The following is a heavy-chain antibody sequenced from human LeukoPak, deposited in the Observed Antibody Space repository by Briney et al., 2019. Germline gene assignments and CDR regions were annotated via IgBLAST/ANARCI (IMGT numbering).Heavy chain of an antibody. V-gene: IGHV5-10-1*01. CDR2: IDPSDSYT. J-gene: IGHJ5*02. Sequence: GESLKISCQTSGYSFTSYWISWVRQMPGRGLEWMGRIDPSDSYTNYSPSFQGHVTISADKSISTAYLQWSSLKASDTAMYYCAPHRGGLEDLTFDPWGQGTLVTVSS. CDR1: GYSFTSYW. CDR3: APHRGGLEDLTFDP. D-gene: IGHD3-10*01.